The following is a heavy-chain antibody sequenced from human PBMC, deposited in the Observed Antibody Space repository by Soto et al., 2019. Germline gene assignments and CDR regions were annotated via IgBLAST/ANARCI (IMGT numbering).Heavy chain of an antibody. D-gene: IGHD2-15*01. CDR1: GGSISSSY. V-gene: IGHV4-59*01. CDR3: ARDKYCSGGSCRKNWFDP. CDR2: IYDDGSA. J-gene: IGHJ5*02. Sequence: SETLSLTCTVSGGSISSSYWSWIRQPPGKGLGWLAYIYDDGSANYNPSLKSRATISLDMSKNQFSLKLTSVTAADTAVYYCARDKYCSGGSCRKNWFDPWGQGTLVTVSS.